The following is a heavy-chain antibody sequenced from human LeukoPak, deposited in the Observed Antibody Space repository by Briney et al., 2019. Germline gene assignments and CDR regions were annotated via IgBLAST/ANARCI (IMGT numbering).Heavy chain of an antibody. V-gene: IGHV4-59*03. CDR1: RASMSSFF. Sequence: SETLSLTCTVSRASMSSFFWSWIRQPPGKGLEWIGHIHYSGTTKYNPSLTSRITLSMDTSKSQVSLTLTSVTAADTAMYYCAASGNSWWEGFFHDWGQGTLVSVSS. J-gene: IGHJ1*01. CDR2: IHYSGTT. D-gene: IGHD2-8*02. CDR3: AASGNSWWEGFFHD.